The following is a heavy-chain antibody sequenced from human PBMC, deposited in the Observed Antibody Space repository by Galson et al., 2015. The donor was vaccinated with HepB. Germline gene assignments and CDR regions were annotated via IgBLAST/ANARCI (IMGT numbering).Heavy chain of an antibody. Sequence: LRLSCAASGLTFSRYSMKWVRQPPGKGLEWIGETNHSGSTNYNPSLKSRVTILVDTSQNQFSLKLRSVTAADTAVYYCVERAVAGPLSWFDPWGQGTLVTVSS. D-gene: IGHD6-19*01. CDR1: GLTFSRYS. J-gene: IGHJ5*02. V-gene: IGHV4-34*08. CDR3: VERAVAGPLSWFDP. CDR2: TNHSGST.